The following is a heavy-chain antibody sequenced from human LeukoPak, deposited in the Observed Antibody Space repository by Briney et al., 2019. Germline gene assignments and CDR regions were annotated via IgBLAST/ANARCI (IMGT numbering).Heavy chain of an antibody. CDR3: ARYGGNSGPFDY. D-gene: IGHD4-23*01. J-gene: IGHJ4*02. CDR1: GFTFSSYS. CDR2: ISSSSSYI. Sequence: GGSLRLPCAASGFTFSSYSMNWVRQAPGKGLEWVSSISSSSSYIYYADSVKGRFTISRDNAKNSLYLQMNSLRAEDTAVYYCARYGGNSGPFDYWGQGTLVTVSS. V-gene: IGHV3-21*01.